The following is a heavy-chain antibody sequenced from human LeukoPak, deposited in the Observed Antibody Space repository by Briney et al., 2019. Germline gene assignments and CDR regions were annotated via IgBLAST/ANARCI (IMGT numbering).Heavy chain of an antibody. Sequence: ASVKVSCKASGYTFTGQYIHWVRQAPGQGLEWMGRINPNSGGTYYAQNFQGRVTMTRDTSISTAYMDLSRLRSDDTAVCYCAREGLLGATYCWGQGTLVTVSS. CDR3: AREGLLGATYC. V-gene: IGHV1-2*02. CDR1: GYTFTGQY. J-gene: IGHJ1*01. D-gene: IGHD1-26*01. CDR2: INPNSGGT.